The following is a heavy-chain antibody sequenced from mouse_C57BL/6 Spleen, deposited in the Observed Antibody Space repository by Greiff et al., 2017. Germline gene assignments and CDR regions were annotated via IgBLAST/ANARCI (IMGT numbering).Heavy chain of an antibody. J-gene: IGHJ1*03. CDR3: ARGSGFNWYFDV. D-gene: IGHD2-2*01. V-gene: IGHV1-22*01. CDR1: GYTFTDYN. Sequence: VQLQQSGPELVKPGASVKMSCKASGYTFTDYNMHWVKQSHGKSLEWIGYINPNNGGTSYNQKFKGKATLTVNKSSSTAYMELRSLTSEDSAVYYCARGSGFNWYFDVWGTGTTVTVSS. CDR2: INPNNGGT.